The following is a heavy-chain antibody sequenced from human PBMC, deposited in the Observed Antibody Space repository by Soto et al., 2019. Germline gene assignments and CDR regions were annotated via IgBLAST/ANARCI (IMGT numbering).Heavy chain of an antibody. J-gene: IGHJ6*02. V-gene: IGHV4-59*01. Sequence: ETLSLTCTVSVGSISSYYWSWIRQPPGKGLEWIGYIYYSGSTNYNPSLKSRVTISVGTSKNQFSLKLSSVTAADTAVYYCARRDYYDRHTGMDVWGQGTTVTVSS. CDR2: IYYSGST. D-gene: IGHD3-22*01. CDR3: ARRDYYDRHTGMDV. CDR1: VGSISSYY.